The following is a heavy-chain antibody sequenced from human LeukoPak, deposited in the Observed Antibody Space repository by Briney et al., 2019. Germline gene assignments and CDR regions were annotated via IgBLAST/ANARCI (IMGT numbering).Heavy chain of an antibody. Sequence: PGGSLRLSCAASGFTFSDYYMSWIRQAPGKGLEWVSVIYSDGSTYYADPVKGRFTISRDNSKNTLYLQMNSLRVEDTAFYYCARRPDYGGTPTFDYWGQGTLVTVSS. CDR2: IYSDGST. CDR1: GFTFSDYY. D-gene: IGHD4-23*01. CDR3: ARRPDYGGTPTFDY. V-gene: IGHV3-66*01. J-gene: IGHJ4*02.